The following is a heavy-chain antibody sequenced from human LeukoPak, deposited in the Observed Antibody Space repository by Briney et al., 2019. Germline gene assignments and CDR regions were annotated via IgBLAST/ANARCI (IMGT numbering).Heavy chain of an antibody. V-gene: IGHV1-2*02. CDR1: GYTFTGNY. Sequence: EASVKLSCNASGYTFTGNYLHWDRLPPGPGIGLMGLINTYSGGSNYDQKFEGRVTLTSATSISTAYMELSRLRSDDTAVYYCARLLQDSGGYYPRRWGQGALVTVSS. CDR3: ARLLQDSGGYYPRR. J-gene: IGHJ4*02. CDR2: INTYSGGS. D-gene: IGHD3-22*01.